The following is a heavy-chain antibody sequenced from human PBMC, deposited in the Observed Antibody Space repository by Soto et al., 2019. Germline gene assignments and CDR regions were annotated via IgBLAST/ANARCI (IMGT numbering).Heavy chain of an antibody. V-gene: IGHV3-30*18. Sequence: VQLVESGGGVVQPGRSLRLSCAASGFTFSDYAMHWVRQAPGKGLEWVAVVSHDGRNTHYPDSVKGRFTISRDSSKNTVSLEMTSLRAEDTAVYYWAKGGRQWLVTSDFNYWGQGALVTVSS. J-gene: IGHJ4*02. CDR3: AKGGRQWLVTSDFNY. CDR1: GFTFSDYA. D-gene: IGHD6-19*01. CDR2: VSHDGRNT.